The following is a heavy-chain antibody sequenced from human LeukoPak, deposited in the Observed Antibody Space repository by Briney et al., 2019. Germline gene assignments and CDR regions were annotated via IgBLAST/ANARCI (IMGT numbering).Heavy chain of an antibody. Sequence: GESLKISCKGSGYRFTTYWIGWVRQMPGNGLEWMGIIYPGDSDTRYSPSFQGQVTISADKSTSTAYLQWSSLMASDTAMYYCARQAASNAFDIWGQGTMVTVSS. CDR3: ARQAASNAFDI. CDR2: IYPGDSDT. D-gene: IGHD2-15*01. V-gene: IGHV5-51*01. J-gene: IGHJ3*02. CDR1: GYRFTTYW.